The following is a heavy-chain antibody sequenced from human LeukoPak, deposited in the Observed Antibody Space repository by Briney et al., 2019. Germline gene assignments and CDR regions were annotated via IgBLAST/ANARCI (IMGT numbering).Heavy chain of an antibody. CDR2: VYTDGRT. CDR3: ARLRGDWSFDY. CDR1: GFTVSGNY. J-gene: IGHJ4*02. V-gene: IGHV3-66*01. D-gene: IGHD2-21*02. Sequence: GGSLRLSCAASGFTVSGNYITWVRQAPGKGLESVSVVYTDGRTYYADSVKDRFTISRDNPKNTLYLQTNSLRAEDTAVYYCARLRGDWSFDYWGQGTLVTVSS.